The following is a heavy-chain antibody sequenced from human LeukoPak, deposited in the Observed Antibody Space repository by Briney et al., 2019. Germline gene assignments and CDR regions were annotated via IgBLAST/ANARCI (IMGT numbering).Heavy chain of an antibody. Sequence: SETLSLNCAVSGGSISSGGYSWRWIRQPPGKGLEWIGYIYHSGSTYYNPSLKSRVTISVDMSKNQFSLKLSSVTAADTAVYYCARAEAYGGKRIDPWGQGTLVTVSS. J-gene: IGHJ5*02. CDR2: IYHSGST. V-gene: IGHV4-30-2*01. CDR1: GGSISSGGYS. CDR3: ARAEAYGGKRIDP. D-gene: IGHD4-23*01.